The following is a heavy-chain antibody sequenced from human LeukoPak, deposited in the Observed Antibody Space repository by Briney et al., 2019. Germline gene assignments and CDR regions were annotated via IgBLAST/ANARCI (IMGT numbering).Heavy chain of an antibody. V-gene: IGHV4-59*01. J-gene: IGHJ5*02. Sequence: PSETLSLTCSVSHGSISSYYWNWIRQSPGKGLEWIGYVYFNGDTKYNPSLESRVTMSVDTANNNFSLGLNSVTAADSAVYYCARTVYCSSANCYPLDPWGQGTLVTVSP. D-gene: IGHD2-2*01. CDR3: ARTVYCSSANCYPLDP. CDR1: HGSISSYY. CDR2: VYFNGDT.